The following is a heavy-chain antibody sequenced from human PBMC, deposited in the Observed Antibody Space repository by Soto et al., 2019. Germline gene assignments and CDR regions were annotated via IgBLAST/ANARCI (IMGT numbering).Heavy chain of an antibody. V-gene: IGHV3-48*01. CDR1: GFTFSSYS. CDR2: ISSSSSTI. Sequence: EVQLVESGGGLVQPGGSLRLSCAASGFTFSSYSMNWVRQAPGKGLEWVSYISSSSSTIYYADSVKGRFTISRDNAKNSLYLQMNILRAEDTAVYYCARDPNGGYFDYWGQGTLVTVSS. CDR3: ARDPNGGYFDY. D-gene: IGHD3-16*01. J-gene: IGHJ4*02.